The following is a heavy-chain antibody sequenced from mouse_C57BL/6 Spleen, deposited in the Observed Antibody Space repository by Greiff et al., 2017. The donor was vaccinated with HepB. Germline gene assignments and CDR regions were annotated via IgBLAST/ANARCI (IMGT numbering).Heavy chain of an antibody. V-gene: IGHV5-4*01. CDR3: ARGEEGRYFDV. CDR1: GFTFSSYA. CDR2: ISDGGSYT. Sequence: EVQLVESGGGLVKPGGSLKLSCAASGFTFSSYAMSWVRQTPEKRLEWVATISDGGSYTYYPDNVKGRFTISRDNAKNNLYLQMSHLKAEDTAMYYCARGEEGRYFDVWGTGTTVTVSS. J-gene: IGHJ1*03. D-gene: IGHD3-3*01.